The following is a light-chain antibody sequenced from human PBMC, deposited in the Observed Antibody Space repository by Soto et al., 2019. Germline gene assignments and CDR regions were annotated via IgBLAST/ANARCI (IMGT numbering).Light chain of an antibody. V-gene: IGKV1-12*01. CDR3: LQVTSFPRT. Sequence: DIQMTQSPSSLSAAVGDRVTITCRASRGIGDRLAWFQQKPGKAPQFLIQTASNLQSGVPSRFSGSGSGTEFILSINGLQPEDSATYYCLQVTSFPRTFGQGTKVEIK. J-gene: IGKJ1*01. CDR2: TAS. CDR1: RGIGDR.